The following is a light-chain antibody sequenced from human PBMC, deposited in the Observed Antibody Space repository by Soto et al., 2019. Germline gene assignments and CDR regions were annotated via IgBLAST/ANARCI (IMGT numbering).Light chain of an antibody. Sequence: EIVMTQSPATLSVSPGEGATLSCKASQNVYNNLAWYQQRPGQPPRLLIYDASPRATGISARFSGSGYGTEVSLTISSLQSEDFAVYFCQQCRNWPLTFGGGTKVEIK. J-gene: IGKJ4*01. CDR2: DAS. CDR3: QQCRNWPLT. CDR1: QNVYNN. V-gene: IGKV3-15*01.